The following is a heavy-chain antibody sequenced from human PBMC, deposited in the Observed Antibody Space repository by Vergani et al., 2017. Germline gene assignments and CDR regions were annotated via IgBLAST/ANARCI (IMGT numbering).Heavy chain of an antibody. CDR3: AKAKLSYYDFWSGLPHMDV. CDR2: ISFDGSNK. V-gene: IGHV3-30*18. D-gene: IGHD3-3*01. J-gene: IGHJ6*03. CDR1: GFTFSSFG. Sequence: QVQLVESGGGVVQPGRSLRLSCAVSGFTFSSFGMHWVRQAPGKGLEWVAVISFDGSNKYQADSVKGRFTISRDNSKNSLYLQMNSLRAEDTALYYCAKAKLSYYDFWSGLPHMDVWGKGP.